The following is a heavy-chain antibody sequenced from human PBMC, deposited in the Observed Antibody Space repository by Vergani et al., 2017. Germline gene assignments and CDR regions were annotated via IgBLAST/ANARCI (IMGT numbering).Heavy chain of an antibody. V-gene: IGHV3-30-3*01. Sequence: QVQLVESGGGVVQPGTSLGLSCVVSGFALNRHAMYWVRQAPGKGLEWVVGISFDGTNEYYPDLVKGRFTISRDIAKNTLYLQVRSLRLEDTGVYHCVRDRGLXAGGRCYTEAWDYWGQGTPVTVSS. CDR2: ISFDGTNE. CDR3: VRDRGLXAGGRCYTEAWDY. CDR1: GFALNRHA. J-gene: IGHJ4*02. D-gene: IGHD2-2*02.